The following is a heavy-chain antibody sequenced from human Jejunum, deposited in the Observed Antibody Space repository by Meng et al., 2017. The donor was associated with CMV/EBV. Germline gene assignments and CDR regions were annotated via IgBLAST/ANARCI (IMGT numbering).Heavy chain of an antibody. CDR3: ARGPGD. J-gene: IGHJ4*02. Sequence: EVSLVESGGALSQPGGSVRLSCAAVGFIFSGYWMHWVRQVPGKGLVWVSYIKFDGTTTYYADSVKGRFTISRDNAKNTLYLQMNDLRVEDTGLYYCARGPGDLGQGTLVTVSS. CDR2: IKFDGTTT. V-gene: IGHV3-74*01. CDR1: GFIFSGYW. D-gene: IGHD4-17*01.